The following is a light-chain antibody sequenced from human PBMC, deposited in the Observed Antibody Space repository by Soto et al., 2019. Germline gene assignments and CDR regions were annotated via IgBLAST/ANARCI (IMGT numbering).Light chain of an antibody. CDR2: GAS. Sequence: EVVLTQSPGTLSSSPGERAALSCRASQSVSNKYLAWYQQKPGQAPRLLIYGASSRATGIPDRFSGSGSGTDFTLTISRLEPEDIAVYYCQQYGRTPFTFGPGTKVDIK. J-gene: IGKJ3*01. CDR3: QQYGRTPFT. CDR1: QSVSNKY. V-gene: IGKV3-20*01.